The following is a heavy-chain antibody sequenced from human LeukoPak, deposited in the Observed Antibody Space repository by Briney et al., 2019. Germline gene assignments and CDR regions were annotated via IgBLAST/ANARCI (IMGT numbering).Heavy chain of an antibody. Sequence: GSVKLSCTASGYTFITYYINWVRQAPGQGLEWMGVINPSGGNTSYAQKFKGRVTITRDTSKSSLYMELYSLRSEDTAVYYCARGGRDYHDSSGFYWGQGTLVTVSS. CDR3: ARGGRDYHDSSGFY. CDR2: INPSGGNT. D-gene: IGHD3-22*01. CDR1: GYTFITYY. V-gene: IGHV1-46*01. J-gene: IGHJ4*02.